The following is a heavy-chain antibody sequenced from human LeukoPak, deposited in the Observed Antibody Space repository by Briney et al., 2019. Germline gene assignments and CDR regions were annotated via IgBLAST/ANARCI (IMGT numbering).Heavy chain of an antibody. V-gene: IGHV3-30*04. J-gene: IGHJ6*03. CDR1: GFTFSSYA. CDR3: ARVDYSSSWYNYDYYMDV. CDR2: ISYDGSNK. D-gene: IGHD6-13*01. Sequence: PGGSLRLSCAASGFTFSSYAMHWVRQAPGKGLEWVAVISYDGSNKYYADSVKGRFTISRDNSKNTLYLQMNSLRAEDTAVYYCARVDYSSSWYNYDYYMDVWGKGTTVTVSS.